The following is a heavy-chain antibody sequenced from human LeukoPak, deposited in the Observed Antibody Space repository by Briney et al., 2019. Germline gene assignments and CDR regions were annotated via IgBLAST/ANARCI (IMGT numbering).Heavy chain of an antibody. D-gene: IGHD6-13*01. CDR3: AKDSQLVVADY. V-gene: IGHV3-74*01. J-gene: IGHJ4*02. CDR1: GFTFSSYW. CDR2: ISSDGSYT. Sequence: GGSLRLSCAASGFTFSSYWMHWVRHAPGKGLVWVSRISSDGSYTIYADSVKGRFTISRDNSKNTLYLQMNSLRAEDTAVYYCAKDSQLVVADYWGQGTLVTVSS.